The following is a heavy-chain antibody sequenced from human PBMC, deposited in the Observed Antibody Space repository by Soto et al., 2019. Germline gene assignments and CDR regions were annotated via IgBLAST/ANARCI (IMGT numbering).Heavy chain of an antibody. D-gene: IGHD2-15*01. CDR3: AKDGAPRYCSGRSCHPAGAY. Sequence: QVQLVESGGGVVQPGRSLRLSCAGSGFTFSNYGLHWVRQTPGKGLEWVAFISHDGSNKYYADSVKGRFTISRDSSKSTLYLEMDSLRVKDTAVYYCAKDGAPRYCSGRSCHPAGAYWGQGTLVTVSS. CDR1: GFTFSNYG. J-gene: IGHJ4*02. CDR2: ISHDGSNK. V-gene: IGHV3-30*18.